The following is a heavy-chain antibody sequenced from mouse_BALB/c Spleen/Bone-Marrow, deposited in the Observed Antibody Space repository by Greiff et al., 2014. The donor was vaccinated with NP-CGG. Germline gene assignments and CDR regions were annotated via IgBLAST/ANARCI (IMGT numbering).Heavy chain of an antibody. CDR2: IYPGDGDT. CDR3: ARGGISVDY. J-gene: IGHJ2*01. CDR1: GYVFSTYW. V-gene: IGHV1-80*01. Sequence: VQLQQSGAELVRPGSSVKISCEPSGYVFSTYWINWVKQRPGQGLEWIGQIYPGDGDTDYNGKFKDKATLTADKSSNTAYMHLSSLSSDDSAFYFCARGGISVDYWGQGTTLTVSS.